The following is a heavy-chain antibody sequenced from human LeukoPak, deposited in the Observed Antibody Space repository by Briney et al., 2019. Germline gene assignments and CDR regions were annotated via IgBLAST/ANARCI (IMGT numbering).Heavy chain of an antibody. Sequence: PGGSLRLSCAASGFTFSTYNMNWVRQAPGKGLEWVSSISSSSSYIYYADSVKGRFTISRDNAKNSLYLQMNSLRAGDTAVYYCAKTHKPLMTTVTTFDYWGQGTLVTVSS. CDR2: ISSSSSYI. J-gene: IGHJ4*02. CDR3: AKTHKPLMTTVTTFDY. CDR1: GFTFSTYN. D-gene: IGHD4-17*01. V-gene: IGHV3-21*04.